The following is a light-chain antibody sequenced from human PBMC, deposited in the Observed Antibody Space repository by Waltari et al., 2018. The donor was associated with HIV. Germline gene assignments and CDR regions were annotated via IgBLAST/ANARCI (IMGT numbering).Light chain of an antibody. J-gene: IGLJ2*01. Sequence: SVLTQPPSASGTPGQRVTISCSGTSSNIASITVYLYKQLPGTTPTLPVYRNAPRPSEVPDRFSGSKSGTSASLAISGLRSEDEADYYCAAWDDMLSGPVFGGGTKLTVL. CDR1: SSNIASIT. CDR2: RNA. V-gene: IGLV1-47*01. CDR3: AAWDDMLSGPV.